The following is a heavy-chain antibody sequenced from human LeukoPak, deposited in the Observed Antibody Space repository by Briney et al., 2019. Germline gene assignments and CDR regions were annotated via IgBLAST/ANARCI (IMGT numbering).Heavy chain of an antibody. CDR1: GYTFTGYY. CDR2: INPNSGGT. D-gene: IGHD5-12*01. Sequence: ASVKVSCKASGYTFTGYYMHWVRQAPGQGLEWMGWINPNSGGTSYAQKFQGRVTMTRDTSISTAYMELSRLRSDDTAVYYCARDLSYSYFDYWGQGTLVTVSS. V-gene: IGHV1-2*02. J-gene: IGHJ4*02. CDR3: ARDLSYSYFDY.